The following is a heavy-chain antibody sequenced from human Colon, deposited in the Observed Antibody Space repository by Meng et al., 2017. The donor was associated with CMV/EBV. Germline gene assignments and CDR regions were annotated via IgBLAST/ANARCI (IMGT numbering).Heavy chain of an antibody. J-gene: IGHJ4*02. D-gene: IGHD5/OR15-5a*01. CDR2: IFYRGTI. Sequence: SETLSLTCAVSGASTGTNYWSWVRQPPGKGLEWVGYIFYRGTIQYNPSLKSRVTISVDTSKNQVSLTLTAVTAGDTAVYYCARMPGASVGFDYWGQGALVTVSS. CDR3: ARMPGASVGFDY. V-gene: IGHV4-59*01. CDR1: GASTGTNY.